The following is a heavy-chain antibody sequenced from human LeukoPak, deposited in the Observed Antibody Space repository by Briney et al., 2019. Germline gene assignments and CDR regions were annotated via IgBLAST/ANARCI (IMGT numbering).Heavy chain of an antibody. CDR2: IYSGDST. Sequence: ETLSLTCAAYSGSFSTYYWSWIRQAPGKGLEWVSVIYSGDSTYYAESVKGRFSISRDNSKNTVYLQMNSLRAEDAAVYYCTYSSGWNNAFDYWGQGTLVTVSS. CDR1: SGSFSTYY. J-gene: IGHJ4*02. D-gene: IGHD6-19*01. V-gene: IGHV3-53*01. CDR3: TYSSGWNNAFDY.